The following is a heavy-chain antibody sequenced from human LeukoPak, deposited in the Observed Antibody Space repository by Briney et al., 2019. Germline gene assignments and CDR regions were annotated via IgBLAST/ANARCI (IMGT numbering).Heavy chain of an antibody. V-gene: IGHV3-43*02. Sequence: PGGSLRLSCAASGFTFDDYAMHWVRQAPGKGLDWVSLISGDGGSTYYADSVKGRFTISRDNSKNSLYLQMNSLRTEDTALYYCAKDAMYQPGYNSVWPPDYWGQGTLVTVSS. CDR1: GFTFDDYA. J-gene: IGHJ4*02. CDR3: AKDAMYQPGYNSVWPPDY. CDR2: ISGDGGST. D-gene: IGHD6-19*01.